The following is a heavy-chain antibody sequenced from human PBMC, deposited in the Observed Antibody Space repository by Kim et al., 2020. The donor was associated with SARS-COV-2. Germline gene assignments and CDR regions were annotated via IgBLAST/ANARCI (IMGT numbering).Heavy chain of an antibody. D-gene: IGHD6-19*01. CDR3: ARDLSVADAEKNY. CDR2: INPNNGDT. J-gene: IGHJ4*02. Sequence: ASVKVSCKASGYTFTGNYIHWVRQAPGQGLEWMGWINPNNGDTHYAQKFQGRVTMTRDTSISTAYMELSRLRSDDTAIYYCARDLSVADAEKNYWGQGTLVTVSS. CDR1: GYTFTGNY. V-gene: IGHV1-2*02.